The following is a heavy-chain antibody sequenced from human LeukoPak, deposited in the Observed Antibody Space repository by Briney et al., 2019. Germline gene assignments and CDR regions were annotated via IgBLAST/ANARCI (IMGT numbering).Heavy chain of an antibody. CDR2: IYYSGST. J-gene: IGHJ5*02. V-gene: IGHV4-59*08. D-gene: IGHD3-10*01. Sequence: SETLSLTCTVSGTSISTYYWNWLRQPPGKGLEWIAYIYYSGSTNYNPSLKSRVTISVDTSKNQFSLKLSSVTAADTAVYYCARLKKDYGSGSSVNWFDPWGQGTLVTVSS. CDR3: ARLKKDYGSGSSVNWFDP. CDR1: GTSISTYY.